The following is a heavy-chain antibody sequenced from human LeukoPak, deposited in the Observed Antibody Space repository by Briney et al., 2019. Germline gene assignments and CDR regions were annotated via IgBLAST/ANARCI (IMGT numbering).Heavy chain of an antibody. CDR1: GYTFTNYA. CDR2: INTNTGNP. J-gene: IGHJ4*02. D-gene: IGHD6-13*01. Sequence: ASVKVSCKASGYTFTNYAMKWVRQAPGQGLEGMGWINTNTGNPTYAQGFTGRFVFSLDTSVSTTYLQISSLKAEDTAVYYCARDGEGGIGAAGNDYWGQGNLVTVSS. V-gene: IGHV7-4-1*02. CDR3: ARDGEGGIGAAGNDY.